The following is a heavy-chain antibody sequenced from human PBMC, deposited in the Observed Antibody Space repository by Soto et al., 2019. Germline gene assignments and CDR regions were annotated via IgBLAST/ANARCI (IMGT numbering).Heavy chain of an antibody. CDR3: ARYRVPGYFDY. D-gene: IGHD2-2*01. V-gene: IGHV1-69*02. CDR2: IIPILGIA. Sequence: QVQLVQSGAEVKKPGSSVKVSCKASGATLSSYTISWVRQAPGQGLEWMGRIIPILGIANYPQNFQGRITITANKSTTTVYMELSSLRSEDTAVYYCARYRVPGYFDYWGQGTLVTVSS. J-gene: IGHJ4*02. CDR1: GATLSSYT.